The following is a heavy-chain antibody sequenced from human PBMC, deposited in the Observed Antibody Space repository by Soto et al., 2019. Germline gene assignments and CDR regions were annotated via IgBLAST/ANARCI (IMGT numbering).Heavy chain of an antibody. Sequence: QTGGSLRLSCAASGFTFSSYAMSWVRQAPGKGLEWVSAISGSGGSTYYADSVKGRFTISRDNSKNTLYLQMNSLRAEDTAVYYCAKVRVAGTRYWYYFDYWGQGTLVTVSS. CDR1: GFTFSSYA. D-gene: IGHD6-19*01. CDR2: ISGSGGST. CDR3: AKVRVAGTRYWYYFDY. V-gene: IGHV3-23*01. J-gene: IGHJ4*02.